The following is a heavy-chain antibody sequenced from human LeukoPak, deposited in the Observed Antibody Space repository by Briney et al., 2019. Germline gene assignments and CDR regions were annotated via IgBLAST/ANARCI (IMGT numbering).Heavy chain of an antibody. D-gene: IGHD5-12*01. V-gene: IGHV3-30-3*01. J-gene: IGHJ4*02. CDR1: GFTFSSYA. Sequence: GGSLRLSCAASGFTFSSYAMHWVRQAPSKGLEWVAIILSDGNNKYYADSVKGRFTISRDNSRNTLYLQMNSLRAEDTAVYYCAREDSGYVFDYWGQGTLVTVSS. CDR3: AREDSGYVFDY. CDR2: ILSDGNNK.